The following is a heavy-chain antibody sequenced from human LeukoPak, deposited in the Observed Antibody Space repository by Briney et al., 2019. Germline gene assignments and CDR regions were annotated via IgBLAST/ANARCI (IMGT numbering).Heavy chain of an antibody. J-gene: IGHJ4*02. Sequence: VASVKVSCKVSGYTLTELSMHWVRQAPGKGLEWMGGFDPEDGETIYAQKFQGRVTMTEDTSTDTAYMELSSLRSEDTAVYYCATKAYYYDSSGYWLGYYFDYWGQGTLVTVSS. CDR2: FDPEDGET. V-gene: IGHV1-24*01. CDR3: ATKAYYYDSSGYWLGYYFDY. D-gene: IGHD3-22*01. CDR1: GYTLTELS.